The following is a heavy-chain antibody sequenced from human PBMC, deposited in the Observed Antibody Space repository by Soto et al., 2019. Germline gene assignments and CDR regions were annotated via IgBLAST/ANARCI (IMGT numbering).Heavy chain of an antibody. CDR1: GFTFSSYA. CDR2: ISYDGSNK. V-gene: IGHV3-30-3*01. J-gene: IGHJ3*02. CDR3: ARDIAAAGTSIGAFDI. Sequence: QVQLVESGGGVVQPGRSLRLSCAASGFTFSSYAMHWVRQAPGKGLEWVAVISYDGSNKYYADSVKGRFTISRDNSKNTLYLQMNSLRAEDTAVYYCARDIAAAGTSIGAFDIWGQGTMVTVSS. D-gene: IGHD6-13*01.